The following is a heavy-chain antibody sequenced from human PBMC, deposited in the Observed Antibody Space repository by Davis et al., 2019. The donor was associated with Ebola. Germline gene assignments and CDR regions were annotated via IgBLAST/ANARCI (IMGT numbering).Heavy chain of an antibody. Sequence: SVKVSCKASGGTFSSYAISWVRQAPGQGLEWMGGIIPIFGTANYAQKFQGRVTITADESTSTAYMELSSLRSEDTAVYYCAKASRQWQQFDYWGQGTLVTVSS. CDR1: GGTFSSYA. D-gene: IGHD6-19*01. CDR3: AKASRQWQQFDY. CDR2: IIPIFGTA. V-gene: IGHV1-69*13. J-gene: IGHJ4*02.